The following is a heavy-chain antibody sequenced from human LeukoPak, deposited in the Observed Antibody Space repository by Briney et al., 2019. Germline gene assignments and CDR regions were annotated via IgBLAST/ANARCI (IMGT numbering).Heavy chain of an antibody. CDR1: GGSISSSRYY. V-gene: IGHV4-39*01. Sequence: SETLSLTCTVSGGSISSSRYYWGWIRHPPGKGLEWIGSIYYSGSTYYNPSLKGRVTISVDTSKNQLSLKLSSVTAADTAVYYCARLWLGDCRGGSCLRGAFDIWGQGTMVTVPS. J-gene: IGHJ3*02. CDR2: IYYSGST. D-gene: IGHD2-15*01. CDR3: ARLWLGDCRGGSCLRGAFDI.